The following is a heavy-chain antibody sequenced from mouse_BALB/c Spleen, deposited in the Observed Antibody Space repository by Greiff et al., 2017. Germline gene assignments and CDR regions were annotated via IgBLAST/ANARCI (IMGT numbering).Heavy chain of an antibody. V-gene: IGHV3-2*02. Sequence: EVQRVESGPGLVKPSQSLSLTCTVTGYSITSDYAWNWIRQFPGNKLEWMGYISYSGSTSYNPSLKSRISITRDTSKNQFFLQLNSVTTEDTATYYCARRGDGGAMDYWGQGTSVTVSS. CDR1: GYSITSDYA. CDR3: ARRGDGGAMDY. CDR2: ISYSGST. D-gene: IGHD1-1*01. J-gene: IGHJ4*01.